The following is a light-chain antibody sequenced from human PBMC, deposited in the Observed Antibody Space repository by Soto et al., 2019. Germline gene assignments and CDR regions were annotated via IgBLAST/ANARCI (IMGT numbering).Light chain of an antibody. CDR2: AVN. CDR1: SSDVGGYNY. CDR3: SSYTSSSLYV. Sequence: QSALTQPASVSGSPGQSITISCTGTSSDVGGYNYVSWYQHHPGKAPKLMIYAVNNRPSGVSNRFSGSKSGNTASLTISGLQAEDGADYYCSSYTSSSLYVFGTGTKLTVL. V-gene: IGLV2-14*01. J-gene: IGLJ1*01.